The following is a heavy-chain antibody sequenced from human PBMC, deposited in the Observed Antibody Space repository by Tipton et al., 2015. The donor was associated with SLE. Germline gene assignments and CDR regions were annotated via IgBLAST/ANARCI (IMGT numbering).Heavy chain of an antibody. J-gene: IGHJ6*03. Sequence: TLSLTCTVSGGSISSSYYWSWIRQPPGKGLEWIGEINHSGSTNYNPSLKSRVTISVDTSKNQFSLKLSSVTAADTAVYYCARLESKAGYYYYYMDVWGKGTTVTVSS. CDR3: ARLESKAGYYYYYMDV. CDR1: GGSISSSYY. CDR2: INHSGST. V-gene: IGHV4-4*02. D-gene: IGHD3-3*01.